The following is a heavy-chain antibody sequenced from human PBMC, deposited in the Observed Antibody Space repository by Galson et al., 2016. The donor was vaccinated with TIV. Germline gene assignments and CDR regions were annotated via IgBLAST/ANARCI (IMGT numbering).Heavy chain of an antibody. CDR3: ARDQNYYDSSGYHLGRWDGGFET. J-gene: IGHJ3*02. CDR1: GLTFSSYG. V-gene: IGHV3-33*01. CDR2: IWYDGSKK. D-gene: IGHD3-22*01. Sequence: SLRLSCAASGLTFSSYGMHWVRQAPGRGLEWVAGIWYDGSKKNYADSVKGRFTISRDNSKNTVYLQMDSLRAEDTAVYYCARDQNYYDSSGYHLGRWDGGFETWGQGTMVTVSS.